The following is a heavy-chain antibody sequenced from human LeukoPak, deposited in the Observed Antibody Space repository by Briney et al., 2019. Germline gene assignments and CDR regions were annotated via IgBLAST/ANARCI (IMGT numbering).Heavy chain of an antibody. CDR2: IYHSGST. V-gene: IGHV4-38-2*02. CDR1: GYSISSGYY. D-gene: IGHD3-10*01. CDR3: ARGKGYYYGSGSYDY. Sequence: SETLSLTCTVSGYSISSGYYWGWIRQPPGKGLEWIGSIYHSGSTYYNPSLKSRVTISVDTSKNQFSLKLSSVTTADTAVYYCARGKGYYYGSGSYDYWGQGTLVTVSS. J-gene: IGHJ4*02.